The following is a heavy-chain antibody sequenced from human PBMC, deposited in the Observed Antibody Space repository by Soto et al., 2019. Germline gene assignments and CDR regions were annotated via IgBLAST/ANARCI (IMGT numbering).Heavy chain of an antibody. CDR1: GGSISSSSYY. CDR3: ARHGVATIDY. V-gene: IGHV4-39*01. Sequence: SETLSLTCTVSGGSISSSSYYWGWIRQPPGKGLEWIGSIYYSGSTYYNPSLKSRVTISVDTSKNQFSLKLSSVTAADTAVYYCARHGVATIDYWGQGTLVTVSS. CDR2: IYYSGST. J-gene: IGHJ4*02. D-gene: IGHD5-12*01.